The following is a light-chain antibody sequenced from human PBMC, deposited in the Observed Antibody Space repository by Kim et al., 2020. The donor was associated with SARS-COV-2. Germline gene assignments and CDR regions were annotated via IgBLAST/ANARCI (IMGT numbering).Light chain of an antibody. CDR1: SSDVGGYNY. Sequence: QSALTQPASVSGSPGQSITISCTGTSSDVGGYNYVSWYQQHPGKAPKVMIYDVSKRPSGVSNRFSGSKSGNTASLTISGLQAEDESDYYCSSYTRSSTFVVFGGGTQLTVL. CDR2: DVS. V-gene: IGLV2-14*01. J-gene: IGLJ2*01. CDR3: SSYTRSSTFVV.